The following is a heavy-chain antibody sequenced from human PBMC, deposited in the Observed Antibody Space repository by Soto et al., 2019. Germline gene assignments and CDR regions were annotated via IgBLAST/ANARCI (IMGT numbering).Heavy chain of an antibody. J-gene: IGHJ4*02. CDR1: GGTLSSYA. CDR2: IIPIFGTA. CDR3: ARDLGGWPDY. V-gene: IGHV1-69*01. Sequence: ASVKVSSKASGGTLSSYAISWGRQAPGQGLEWMGGIIPIFGTANYAQKFQGRVTITADESTSTAYMELSSLRSEDTAVYYCARDLGGWPDYWGQGTLVNVSS. D-gene: IGHD2-15*01.